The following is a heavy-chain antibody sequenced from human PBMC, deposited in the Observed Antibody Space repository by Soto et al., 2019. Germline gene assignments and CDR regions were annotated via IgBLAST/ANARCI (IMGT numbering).Heavy chain of an antibody. D-gene: IGHD6-19*01. V-gene: IGHV3-30*18. CDR1: GFTFSSYG. CDR2: ISYDGSNK. CDR3: AKEKYGQQWLDYYGMDV. Sequence: PGGSLRLSCAASGFTFSSYGMHWVRQAPGKGLEWVAVISYDGSNKYYADSVKGRFTISRDNSKNTLYLQMNGLRAEDTAVYYCAKEKYGQQWLDYYGMDVWGQGTTVTVSS. J-gene: IGHJ6*02.